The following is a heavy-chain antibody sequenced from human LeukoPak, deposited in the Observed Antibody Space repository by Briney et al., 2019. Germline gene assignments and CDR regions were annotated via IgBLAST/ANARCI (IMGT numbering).Heavy chain of an antibody. CDR2: IYSGGTT. CDR3: ASKLTTGS. J-gene: IGHJ5*02. Sequence: GGSLRLSCLVSGFTVSSNYMSWVRQTPGKGLEWVSVIYSGGTTKYEDSVKGRFTIYRDTSKNTLYLQMNSLRVEDTAVYYCASKLTTGSWGQGTLVTVSS. V-gene: IGHV3-66*01. D-gene: IGHD4-17*01. CDR1: GFTVSSNY.